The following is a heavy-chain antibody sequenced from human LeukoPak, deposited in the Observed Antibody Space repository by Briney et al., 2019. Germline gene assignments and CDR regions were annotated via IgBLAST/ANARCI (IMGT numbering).Heavy chain of an antibody. D-gene: IGHD2-15*01. Sequence: GGSLRLSCAASGFTFSSYWMSWVRQAPGKGLEWVANIKQDGSEKYYVDSVKGRFTISRDNAKNSLYLQMNSLRAEDTAVYYCAREKSDCSGGSCYSVFDYWGLGTLVTVSS. V-gene: IGHV3-7*01. CDR3: AREKSDCSGGSCYSVFDY. CDR1: GFTFSSYW. CDR2: IKQDGSEK. J-gene: IGHJ4*02.